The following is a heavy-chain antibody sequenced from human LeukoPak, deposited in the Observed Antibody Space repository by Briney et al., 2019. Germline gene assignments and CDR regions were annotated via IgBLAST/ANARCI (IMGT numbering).Heavy chain of an antibody. CDR2: IKQDGSEK. D-gene: IGHD2-2*02. CDR3: AREPPFGPAAISFDY. V-gene: IGHV3-7*03. Sequence: GGSLRLSCAASGFTFSSYWMSWVRQAPGRGLELVANIKQDGSEKYYVDSVKGRFTISRDNAKNSLYLQMSSLRAEDTAVYYCAREPPFGPAAISFDYWGQGTLVTVSS. J-gene: IGHJ4*02. CDR1: GFTFSSYW.